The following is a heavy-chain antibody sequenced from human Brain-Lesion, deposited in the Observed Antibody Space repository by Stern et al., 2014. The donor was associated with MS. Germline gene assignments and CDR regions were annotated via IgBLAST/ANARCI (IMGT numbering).Heavy chain of an antibody. J-gene: IGHJ5*02. CDR2: IYYSGNT. D-gene: IGHD2-15*01. Sequence: VQLEESGPGLVKPSETLSLTCTVAGGSVSSTSYAWAWIRQPPGKGLEWIGTIYYSGNTYYRPSLQSRLTISLDPSKNHFSLQLRSVTAADTAVYYCAGEEDIRYCSGGSCTGNWFDPWGQGTLVTVSS. V-gene: IGHV4-39*02. CDR1: GGSVSSTSYA. CDR3: AGEEDIRYCSGGSCTGNWFDP.